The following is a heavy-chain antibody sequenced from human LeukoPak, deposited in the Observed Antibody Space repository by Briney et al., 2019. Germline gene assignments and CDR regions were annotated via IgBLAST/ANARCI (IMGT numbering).Heavy chain of an antibody. CDR1: GFTFSSYS. D-gene: IGHD1-26*01. CDR2: ISSSSSYI. J-gene: IGHJ4*02. CDR3: ARDLVGATTEFSTLPMGY. V-gene: IGHV3-21*01. Sequence: RGSLRLSCAASGFTFSSYSMNWVRQAPGKGLEWVSSISSSSSYIYYADSVKGRFTISRDNAKNSLYLQMNSLRAEDTAVYYCARDLVGATTEFSTLPMGYWGQGTLVTVSS.